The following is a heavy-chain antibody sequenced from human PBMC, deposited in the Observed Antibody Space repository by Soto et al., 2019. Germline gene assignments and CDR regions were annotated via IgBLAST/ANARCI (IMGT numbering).Heavy chain of an antibody. CDR2: ISGSGGST. V-gene: IGHV3-23*01. Sequence: GGSLRLSCAASGFTFSSYAMSWVRQAPGKGLEWVSAISGSGGSTYYADSVKGRFTISRDNSKNTLYLQMNSLRAEDTAVYYCAKDFVWGSYRFSPEFDYWGQGTLGTVSS. CDR3: AKDFVWGSYRFSPEFDY. CDR1: GFTFSSYA. D-gene: IGHD3-16*02. J-gene: IGHJ4*02.